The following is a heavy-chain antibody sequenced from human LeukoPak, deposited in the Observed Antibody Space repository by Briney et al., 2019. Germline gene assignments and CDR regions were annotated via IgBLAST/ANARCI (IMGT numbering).Heavy chain of an antibody. CDR2: LDGSGSST. CDR3: ATVIWGMGF. D-gene: IGHD2/OR15-2a*01. J-gene: IGHJ4*02. Sequence: SGGSLRLSCAASGFTFSTFSMSWVSQGPGQGLEWVSALDGSGSSTYYADSVKGRFTISRDNAKNTLYLQMNSPRAEDTAVYYCATVIWGMGFWGQGTLVTVSS. V-gene: IGHV3-23*01. CDR1: GFTFSTFS.